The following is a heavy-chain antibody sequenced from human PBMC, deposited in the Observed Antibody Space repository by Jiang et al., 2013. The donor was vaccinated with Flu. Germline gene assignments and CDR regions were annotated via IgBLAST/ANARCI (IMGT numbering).Heavy chain of an antibody. D-gene: IGHD3-10*01. CDR2: IYYSGST. J-gene: IGHJ4*02. V-gene: IGHV4-59*01. CDR1: GGSISSYY. CDR3: ARGSGSYYPYPSFDY. Sequence: GSGLVKPSETLSLTCTVSGGSISSYYWSWIRQPPGKGLEWIGYIYYSGSTNYNPSLKSRVTISVDTSKNQFSLKLSSVTAADTAVYYCARGSGSYYPYPSFDYWGQGTLVTVSS.